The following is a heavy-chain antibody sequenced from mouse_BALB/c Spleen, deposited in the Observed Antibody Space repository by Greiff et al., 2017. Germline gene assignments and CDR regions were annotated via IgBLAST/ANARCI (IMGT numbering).Heavy chain of an antibody. Sequence: QVTLKVSGPGILQPSQTLSLTCSFSGFSLSTSGMCLSWLRQPSGKGLEWLAHIYWDDYKRYNPSLKSRLTISKDTSRKQVFLKITSVDNADTATYYCTRRGTPGRGAMDYWGQGTSVTVSS. CDR3: TRRGTPGRGAMDY. J-gene: IGHJ4*01. V-gene: IGHV8-12*01. CDR1: GFSLSTSGMC. CDR2: IYWDDYK. D-gene: IGHD3-3*01.